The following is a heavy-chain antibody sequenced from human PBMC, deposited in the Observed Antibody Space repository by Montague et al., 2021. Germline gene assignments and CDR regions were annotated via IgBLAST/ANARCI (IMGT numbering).Heavy chain of an antibody. J-gene: IGHJ3*02. Sequence: SLRLSCAASGFSFSSYWMHWVRQAPGKGLLWVSRITPDESSTTFAASVKGRFTTSRDNVKATLYLQMNSLRAEDTAVYYCARNLASAAPGAFDIWGQGTMVTVSS. V-gene: IGHV3-74*01. D-gene: IGHD6-13*01. CDR1: GFSFSSYW. CDR2: ITPDESST. CDR3: ARNLASAAPGAFDI.